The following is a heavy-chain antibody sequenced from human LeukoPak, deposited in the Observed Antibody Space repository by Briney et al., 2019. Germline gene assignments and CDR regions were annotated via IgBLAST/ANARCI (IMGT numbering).Heavy chain of an antibody. CDR3: ARERDGRFFDY. CDR2: INQDGSEK. D-gene: IGHD5-24*01. J-gene: IGHJ4*02. Sequence: GGALRLFCAVSGLPFRGYWMSWGRQAPGEGVGWVANINQDGSEKYFVDSVKGRFTISRDNAKNSLHLQMNTLRAEDTAVYYCARERDGRFFDYWGQGTLVTVSS. V-gene: IGHV3-7*01. CDR1: GLPFRGYW.